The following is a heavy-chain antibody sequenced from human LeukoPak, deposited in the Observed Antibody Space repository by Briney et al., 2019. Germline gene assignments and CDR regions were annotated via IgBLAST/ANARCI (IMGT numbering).Heavy chain of an antibody. D-gene: IGHD3-10*01. V-gene: IGHV3-7*01. CDR3: ARLAYGSGSRPLDY. J-gene: IGHJ4*02. CDR2: IKQDGSEK. Sequence: PGGSLRLSCAASGFTFSSYWMSWVRQAPGKGLEWVANIKQDGSEKYYVDSVKGRFTISRDNAQSSLYLPMNSLRVDDTAVYYCARLAYGSGSRPLDYWGQGTLVTVSS. CDR1: GFTFSSYW.